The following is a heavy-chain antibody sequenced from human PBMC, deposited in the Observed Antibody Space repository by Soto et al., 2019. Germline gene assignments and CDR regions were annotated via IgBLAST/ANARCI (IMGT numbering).Heavy chain of an antibody. V-gene: IGHV1-8*01. CDR1: GYTFTTYH. CDR2: MSPDSGDT. Sequence: QVQLVQSGAEVEKHGASVKVSCKASGYTFTTYHINWVRQATGQGLEWMGWMSPDSGDTDYAQQFQGRVTMTRDTSISTAYMELSSLGSEDTAIYYCARGVDAGVDVWGQGTTVTVSS. CDR3: ARGVDAGVDV. D-gene: IGHD1-1*01. J-gene: IGHJ6*02.